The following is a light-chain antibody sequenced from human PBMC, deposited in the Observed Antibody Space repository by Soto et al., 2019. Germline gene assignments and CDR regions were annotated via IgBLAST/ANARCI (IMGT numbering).Light chain of an antibody. CDR3: CSYAGSYKGYV. CDR1: SGDVGGYNY. J-gene: IGLJ1*01. CDR2: DVS. V-gene: IGLV2-11*01. Sequence: QSALTQPRAVSGSPGQSVTISCTGTSGDVGGYNYVSWYQQHPGKAPKLMIYDVSKRPSGVPDRFSGSKSGNTASLTISGLQAEDEADYYCCSYAGSYKGYVFGTGTKLTVL.